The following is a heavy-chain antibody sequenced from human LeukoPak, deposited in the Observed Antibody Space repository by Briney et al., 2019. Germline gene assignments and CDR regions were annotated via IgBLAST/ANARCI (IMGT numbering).Heavy chain of an antibody. CDR2: IKHDGSEK. CDR3: AGGARLSDY. D-gene: IGHD3-16*01. CDR1: AFTFRTYW. Sequence: GGSLRLSCAASAFTFRTYWMSWVRQAPGKGLEWVAIIKHDGSEKYYVDSVRGRFTISRDNAKNSLYLQMNSLRAEDTAVYFCAGGARLSDYWGQGTLVTVSS. V-gene: IGHV3-7*01. J-gene: IGHJ4*02.